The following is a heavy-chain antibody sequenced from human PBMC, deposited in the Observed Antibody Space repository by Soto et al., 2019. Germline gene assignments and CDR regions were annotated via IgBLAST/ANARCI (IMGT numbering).Heavy chain of an antibody. Sequence: SETLSLTCSVSGGSISGSYWSWIRQSPGKGLEWLGCVYYTGSTNYSPSLRSRVSISVDTSKNEFSLRLSSVTAADTAVYFCARSVAVPGENIDYWGQGTQVTVSS. V-gene: IGHV4-59*01. J-gene: IGHJ4*02. CDR2: VYYTGST. CDR3: ARSVAVPGENIDY. CDR1: GGSISGSY. D-gene: IGHD6-19*01.